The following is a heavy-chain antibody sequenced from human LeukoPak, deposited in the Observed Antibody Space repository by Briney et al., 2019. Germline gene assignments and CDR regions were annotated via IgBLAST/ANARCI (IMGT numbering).Heavy chain of an antibody. J-gene: IGHJ4*02. V-gene: IGHV3-23*01. Sequence: GGSLRLSCAASGFTFSSYAMSWVRQAPGKGLEWVSAISGSGGSTYYADSVKGRFTISRDNSKNTLYLQMNSLRAEDTAVYYCAKFLPTHIVVANYYFDYWGQGTLVSVSS. D-gene: IGHD2-21*01. CDR3: AKFLPTHIVVANYYFDY. CDR2: ISGSGGST. CDR1: GFTFSSYA.